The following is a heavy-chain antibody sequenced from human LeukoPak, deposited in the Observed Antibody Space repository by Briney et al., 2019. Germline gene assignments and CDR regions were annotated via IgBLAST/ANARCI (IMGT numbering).Heavy chain of an antibody. Sequence: SETLSLTCAVYGGSFRGYPGGWIRQSPGKGLEWIGEINDSETTNYNPSLKSRVTISVDTSKNQFSLKLNSVTAADMALYYCARIYGDYIVYGGQGTRVTVSS. J-gene: IGHJ4*02. CDR2: INDSETT. CDR3: ARIYGDYIVY. V-gene: IGHV4-34*01. CDR1: GGSFRGYP. D-gene: IGHD4-17*01.